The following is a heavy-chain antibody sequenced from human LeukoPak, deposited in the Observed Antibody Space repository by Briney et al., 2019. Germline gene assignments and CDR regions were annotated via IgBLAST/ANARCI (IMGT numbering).Heavy chain of an antibody. V-gene: IGHV4-59*01. Sequence: PSETLSLTCTVSGGSISSYYCSCIRQPPGKGLEWIGYIYYSGSTNYNPSLKSRVTISVDTSKNQFSLKLSSVTAADTAVYYCARGPALITMVRGVINPYFDYWGQGTLVTVSS. J-gene: IGHJ4*02. CDR3: ARGPALITMVRGVINPYFDY. CDR1: GGSISSYY. D-gene: IGHD3-10*01. CDR2: IYYSGST.